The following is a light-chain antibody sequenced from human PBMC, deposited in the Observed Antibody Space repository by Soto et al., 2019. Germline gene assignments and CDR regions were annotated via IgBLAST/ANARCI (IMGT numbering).Light chain of an antibody. CDR2: GAS. V-gene: IGKV3-20*01. CDR1: QSVGSSS. J-gene: IGKJ1*01. CDR3: QKYNSAPPWT. Sequence: EIVLTQSPGTLSLSPGERATLSCRASQSVGSSSLAWYQQKPGQAPRLLIYGASYRAAGIPDRFSGSGSGTDFTLTIARLEPEDVATYYCQKYNSAPPWTFGQGTKVEIK.